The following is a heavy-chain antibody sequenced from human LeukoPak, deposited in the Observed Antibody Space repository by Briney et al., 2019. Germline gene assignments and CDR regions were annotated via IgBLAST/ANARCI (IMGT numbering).Heavy chain of an antibody. D-gene: IGHD5-24*01. CDR1: GFTFSDYY. Sequence: GGSLRLSCAASGFTFSDYYMSWIRQAPGKGLEWVSYMSSSGGTIYYVDSVKGRFTISRDNAKNSLYLRMNSLRAEDTAVYYCARQMATILDGILDYWGQGTLVTVSS. V-gene: IGHV3-11*04. CDR2: MSSSGGTI. CDR3: ARQMATILDGILDY. J-gene: IGHJ4*02.